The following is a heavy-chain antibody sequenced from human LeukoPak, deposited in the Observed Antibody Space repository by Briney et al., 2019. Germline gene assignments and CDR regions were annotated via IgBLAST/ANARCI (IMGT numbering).Heavy chain of an antibody. J-gene: IGHJ4*02. V-gene: IGHV4-39*07. CDR3: ARESSGRFDY. CDR1: GGSISSSSYY. Sequence: PSETLSLTCTVSGGSISSSSYYWGWIRQPPGKGLEWIGSIYYSGSTYYNPSLKSRVTISVDTSKNRFSLKLSSVTAADTAVYYCARESSGRFDYWGQGTLVTVSS. CDR2: IYYSGST. D-gene: IGHD6-19*01.